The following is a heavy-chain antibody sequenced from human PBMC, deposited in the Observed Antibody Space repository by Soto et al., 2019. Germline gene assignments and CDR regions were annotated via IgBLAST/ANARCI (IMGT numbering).Heavy chain of an antibody. CDR3: ASQLVYCTGGRCSLHYFEN. D-gene: IGHD2-15*01. V-gene: IGHV4-39*01. CDR1: GGSISTSSYY. J-gene: IGHJ4*02. Sequence: PSETLSLTCTVSGGSISTSSYYWGWIRQPPGKGLEWIGSIYYRGTTYYNPSLMSRGTISVDTSKNQFSLKLNSVAAADTSLYYYASQLVYCTGGRCSLHYFENWGPGTLVTVSS. CDR2: IYYRGTT.